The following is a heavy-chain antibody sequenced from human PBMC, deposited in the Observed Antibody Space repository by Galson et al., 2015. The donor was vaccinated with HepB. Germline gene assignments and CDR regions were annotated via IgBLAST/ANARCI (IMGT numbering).Heavy chain of an antibody. CDR2: IKQDGSEK. D-gene: IGHD3-10*01. CDR3: ARDYGSGSYYPFDY. J-gene: IGHJ4*02. V-gene: IGHV3-7*01. CDR1: GFTFSSYW. Sequence: SLRLSCAASGFTFSSYWMSWVRQAPGKGLEWVANIKQDGSEKYYVDSVKGRFTISRDNAKNSLYLQMNSLRAEDTAVYYCARDYGSGSYYPFDYWGQGTLVTVSS.